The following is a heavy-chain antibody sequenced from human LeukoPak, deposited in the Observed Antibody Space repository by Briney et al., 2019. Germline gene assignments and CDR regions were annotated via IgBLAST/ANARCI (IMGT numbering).Heavy chain of an antibody. CDR2: IYRSGST. V-gene: IGHV4-4*02. Sequence: PSETLSLTCAVSGGSISSSNWWSWARQPPGKGLEWIGEIYRSGSTNYNPSLKSRVTISLDKSKNQFSLRLSSVTAADTAVYYCARYRGASGYHFDYWGQGTLVTVSS. CDR1: GGSISSSNW. J-gene: IGHJ4*02. CDR3: ARYRGASGYHFDY. D-gene: IGHD5-12*01.